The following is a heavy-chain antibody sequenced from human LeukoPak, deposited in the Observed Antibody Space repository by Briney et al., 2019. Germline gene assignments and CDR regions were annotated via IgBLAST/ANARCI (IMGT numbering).Heavy chain of an antibody. CDR1: GDSISRYY. CDR2: IYNGGII. D-gene: IGHD6-19*01. CDR3: ARDPAVAGIGYY. V-gene: IGHV4-4*07. Sequence: SETLSLTCTVSGDSISRYYWSWIRQPAGKGLEWIGRIYNGGIITYNPSLKSRVTMSIDTSNNQFSLRLRFVTAADTAVYYCARDPAVAGIGYYWGQGTLVTVSS. J-gene: IGHJ4*02.